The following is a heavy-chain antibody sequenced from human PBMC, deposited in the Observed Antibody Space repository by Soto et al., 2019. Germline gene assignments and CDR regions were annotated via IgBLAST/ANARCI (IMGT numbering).Heavy chain of an antibody. D-gene: IGHD3-16*01. CDR3: ARDTRTSLDL. V-gene: IGHV3-72*01. J-gene: IGHJ5*02. CDR2: TTNNPNSYTT. CDR1: GFSFRAHY. Sequence: DVQLVESXXGLVQPGGSLRLSCTGSGFSFRAHYMNWVRQVPGKGLEWISRTTNNPNSYTTAYAASVKGRFTVSRDDLKASLYLQMGSLKTEDTAVYYCARDTRTSLDLWGQGTLVTVSS.